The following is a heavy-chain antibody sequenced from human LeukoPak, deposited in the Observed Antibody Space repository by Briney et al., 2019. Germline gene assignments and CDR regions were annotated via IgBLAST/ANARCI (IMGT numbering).Heavy chain of an antibody. V-gene: IGHV4-4*07. D-gene: IGHD2-21*02. J-gene: IGHJ6*03. CDR1: GDSISSYY. Sequence: SETLSLTCTVSGDSISSYYWSWIRQPAGKGLEWIGRIYTSGSTNYNPSLKSRVTMSVDTSKNQFSLKLSSVTAADTAVYYCAKGQVTGHPYFYMDVWGKGTTVTVS. CDR3: AKGQVTGHPYFYMDV. CDR2: IYTSGST.